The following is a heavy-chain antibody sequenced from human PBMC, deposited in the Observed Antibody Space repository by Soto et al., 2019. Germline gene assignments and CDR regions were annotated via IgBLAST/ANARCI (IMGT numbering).Heavy chain of an antibody. Sequence: QVQLQESGPGLVKPSETLSLTCTVSGGSISNYYWSWIRQPPGKGLQWIGYIFSSGSTNYNPSLKSRVTISVDTSKNQFSLNLSSVTAADTAVYYCARQRRDFDYWGQVSLVTVSS. CDR3: ARQRRDFDY. J-gene: IGHJ4*02. V-gene: IGHV4-59*08. CDR1: GGSISNYY. CDR2: IFSSGST.